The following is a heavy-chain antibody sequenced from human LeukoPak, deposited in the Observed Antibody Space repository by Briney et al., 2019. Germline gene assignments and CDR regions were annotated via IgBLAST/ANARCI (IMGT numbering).Heavy chain of an antibody. CDR1: GFTFSSYA. D-gene: IGHD4-23*01. CDR2: ISSNGGST. CDR3: VKTGSSRLGGYSGGYFDY. J-gene: IGHJ4*02. Sequence: GGSLRLSCAASGFTFSSYAMRWVRQAPGKGLEYVSAISSNGGSTFYANSAKGRFTISRDNSKNTLYLQMSSLRPEDTAVYYCVKTGSSRLGGYSGGYFDYWGQGTLVTVSS. V-gene: IGHV3-64*01.